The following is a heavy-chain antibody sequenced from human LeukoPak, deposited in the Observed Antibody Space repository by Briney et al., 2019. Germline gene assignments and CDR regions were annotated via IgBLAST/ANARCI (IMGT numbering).Heavy chain of an antibody. CDR3: AKGGPLYYYDSGGYYVDN. J-gene: IGHJ4*02. V-gene: IGHV3-33*06. CDR1: GFTFSSYG. CDR2: IWYDGSNK. D-gene: IGHD3-22*01. Sequence: GGSLRLSCAASGFTFSSYGMHWVRQAPGKGLEWVAVIWYDGSNKYYADSVKGRFTISRDNSKKRLYLQMNSLRAEDTAVYYCAKGGPLYYYDSGGYYVDNWGQGALVTVSS.